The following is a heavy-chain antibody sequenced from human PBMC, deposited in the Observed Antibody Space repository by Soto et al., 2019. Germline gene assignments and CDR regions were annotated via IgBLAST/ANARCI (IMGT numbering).Heavy chain of an antibody. D-gene: IGHD4-17*01. J-gene: IGHJ6*02. CDR3: ARENYGDPRYTSYYYYGMDV. CDR2: IYSGGST. CDR1: GFTVSSNY. Sequence: PGGSLRLSCAASGFTVSSNYMSWVRQAPGKGLEWVSVIYSGGSTYYADSVKGRFTISRDNSKNTLYLQMNSLRAEDTAVYYCARENYGDPRYTSYYYYGMDVWGQGTTVTVSS. V-gene: IGHV3-53*01.